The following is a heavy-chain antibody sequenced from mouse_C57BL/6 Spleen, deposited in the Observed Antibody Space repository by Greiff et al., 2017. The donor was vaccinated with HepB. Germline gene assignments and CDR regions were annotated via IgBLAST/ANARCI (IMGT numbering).Heavy chain of an antibody. CDR3: ARSEYYSSTWFAY. Sequence: QVQLQQPGAELVKPGASVKLSCKASGYTFTSYWMHWVKQGPGRGLEWVGRIGPNSGDTKYNEKVKGKSTLTVDNTTSTAYMHLSSLTSEDSAVYYCARSEYYSSTWFAYWGQGTLVTVSS. CDR1: GYTFTSYW. D-gene: IGHD1-1*01. CDR2: IGPNSGDT. J-gene: IGHJ3*01. V-gene: IGHV1-72*01.